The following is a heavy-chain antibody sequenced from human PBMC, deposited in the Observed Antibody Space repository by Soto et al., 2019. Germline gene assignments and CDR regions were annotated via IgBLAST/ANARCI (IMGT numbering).Heavy chain of an antibody. CDR1: GGSISSDY. Sequence: SETLSLTCTVSGGSISSDYWSWIRQPPGKGLEWIGYIYYSGSTNYNPSLKSRVTISVDTSKNQFSLKLSSVTAADTAVYYCARGYYYDSSGYYSAFDIWGQGTMVTVSS. CDR2: IYYSGST. CDR3: ARGYYYDSSGYYSAFDI. D-gene: IGHD3-22*01. J-gene: IGHJ3*02. V-gene: IGHV4-59*01.